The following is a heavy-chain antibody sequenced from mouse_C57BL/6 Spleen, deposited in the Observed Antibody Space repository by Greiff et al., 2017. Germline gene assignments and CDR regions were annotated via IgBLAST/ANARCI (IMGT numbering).Heavy chain of an antibody. CDR3: ARRDYGSSLFAY. D-gene: IGHD1-1*01. CDR1: GYTFTSYW. J-gene: IGHJ3*01. V-gene: IGHV1-64*01. Sequence: QVQLQQPGAELVKPGASVKLSCKASGYTFTSYWMHWVKQRPGQGLEWIGMIHPNSGSTNYNEKFKSKATLTVDKSSSTAYMQLSSLTSEDSAVYYCARRDYGSSLFAYWGQGTLVTVSA. CDR2: IHPNSGST.